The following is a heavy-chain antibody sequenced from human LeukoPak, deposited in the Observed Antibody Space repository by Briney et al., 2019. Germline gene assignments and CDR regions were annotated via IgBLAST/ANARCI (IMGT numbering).Heavy chain of an antibody. D-gene: IGHD2/OR15-2a*01. Sequence: ASVKVSCKASGYTFTNYYMHWVRQAPGQGLERMGIINPSGNSTRYEQKFQDRVTMTRETSTRTVYMELSSLRSEDTAVYYCARGYSSTYRIDYWGQGTLVTVSS. CDR2: INPSGNST. V-gene: IGHV1-46*01. CDR3: ARGYSSTYRIDY. CDR1: GYTFTNYY. J-gene: IGHJ4*02.